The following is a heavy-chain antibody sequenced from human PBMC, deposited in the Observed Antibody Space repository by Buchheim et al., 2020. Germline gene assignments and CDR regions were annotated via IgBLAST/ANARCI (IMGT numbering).Heavy chain of an antibody. V-gene: IGHV3-74*01. Sequence: EVQLVESGGGLVQPGGSLRLSCAASGFTFSSYWMHWVRQAPGKGLVWVSRINSDGSSTSYADSVKGRFTISRDNAKNTLYLKMNSLRAEDTAVYYCARDVGPNYDFWSGYSGGWFDPWGQGTL. J-gene: IGHJ5*02. CDR2: INSDGSST. CDR3: ARDVGPNYDFWSGYSGGWFDP. CDR1: GFTFSSYW. D-gene: IGHD3-3*01.